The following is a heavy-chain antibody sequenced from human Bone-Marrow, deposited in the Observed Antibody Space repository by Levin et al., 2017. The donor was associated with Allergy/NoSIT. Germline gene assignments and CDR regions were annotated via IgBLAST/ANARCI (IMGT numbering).Heavy chain of an antibody. CDR3: ARDARFPQSGYYFDY. CDR2: INPSGGST. V-gene: IGHV1-46*01. CDR1: GYTFTSYY. D-gene: IGHD3-3*01. J-gene: IGHJ4*02. Sequence: GGSLRLSCKASGYTFTSYYMHWVRQAPGQGLEWMGIINPSGGSTSYAQKFQGRVTMTRDTSTSTVYMELSSLRSEDTAVYYCARDARFPQSGYYFDYWGQGTLVTVSS.